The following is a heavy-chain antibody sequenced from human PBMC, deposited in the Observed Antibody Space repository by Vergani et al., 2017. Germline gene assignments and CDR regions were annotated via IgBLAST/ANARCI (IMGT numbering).Heavy chain of an antibody. J-gene: IGHJ4*02. CDR1: GFTFSSYG. Sequence: QVQLVESGGGVVQPGRSLRLSCAASGFTFSSYGMHWVRQAPGKGLEWVAVISYDGSNKYYADSVKGRFTISRDNSKNTLYLQMNSLRAEDTAVYYCAKGSRYYDILAGYYIFDYWSQGTLVTVSS. CDR2: ISYDGSNK. CDR3: AKGSRYYDILAGYYIFDY. D-gene: IGHD3-9*01. V-gene: IGHV3-30*18.